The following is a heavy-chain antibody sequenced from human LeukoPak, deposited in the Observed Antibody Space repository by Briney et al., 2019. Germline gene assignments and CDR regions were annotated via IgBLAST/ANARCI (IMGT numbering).Heavy chain of an antibody. V-gene: IGHV3-23*01. D-gene: IGHD6-6*01. CDR2: ISGSGGST. CDR3: AKPYSSSSGY. J-gene: IGHJ4*02. Sequence: GGSLRLSCAASGFTFNDAWMSWVRQAPGKGLEWVSAISGSGGSTYYADSVKGRFTISRDNSKNTLYLQMNSLRAEDTAVYYCAKPYSSSSGYWGQGTLVTVSS. CDR1: GFTFNDAW.